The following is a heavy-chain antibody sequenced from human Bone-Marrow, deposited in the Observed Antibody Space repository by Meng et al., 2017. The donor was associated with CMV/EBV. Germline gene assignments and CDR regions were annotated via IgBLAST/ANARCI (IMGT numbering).Heavy chain of an antibody. CDR2: VDNSGNT. V-gene: IGHV4-59*01. CDR1: GGSISSYF. D-gene: IGHD2/OR15-2a*01. Sequence: SETLSLTCTVSGGSISSYFWSWIRQPPGKGLEWLGYVDNSGNTNYTPSLKSRFTISLDPSKNQFSLNLTSVTVADTAVHFCAIYFLHFFSPCGQGTLVTVSS. J-gene: IGHJ5*02. CDR3: AIYFLHFFSP.